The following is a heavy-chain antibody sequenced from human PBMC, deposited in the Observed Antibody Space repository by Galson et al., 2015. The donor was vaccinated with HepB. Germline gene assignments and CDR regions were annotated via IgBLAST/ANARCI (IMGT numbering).Heavy chain of an antibody. D-gene: IGHD6-13*01. CDR1: GDSISDYY. J-gene: IGHJ4*02. Sequence: SETLSLTCTVSGDSISDYYWSWIRQPPGKGLEWIGEINHSGSTNYNPSLKSRVTISVDTSKNQFSLKLSSVTAADTAVYYCARVVVPQAAGYFDYWGQGTLVTVSS. CDR2: INHSGST. CDR3: ARVVVPQAAGYFDY. V-gene: IGHV4-34*01.